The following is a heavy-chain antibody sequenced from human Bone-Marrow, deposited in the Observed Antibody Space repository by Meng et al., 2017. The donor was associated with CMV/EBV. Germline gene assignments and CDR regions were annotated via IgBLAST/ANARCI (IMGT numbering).Heavy chain of an antibody. Sequence: GESLKISCAASGFTVSSNYMSWVRQAPGKGLEWVSVIYSGGSTYYADSVKGRFTISRDNSKNTLYLQMNSLRAEDTAVYYCARDLHYDFWSGYLRYYGMDVWGQGPTVTGYS. CDR2: IYSGGST. J-gene: IGHJ6*01. CDR3: ARDLHYDFWSGYLRYYGMDV. D-gene: IGHD3-3*01. CDR1: GFTVSSNY. V-gene: IGHV3-66*02.